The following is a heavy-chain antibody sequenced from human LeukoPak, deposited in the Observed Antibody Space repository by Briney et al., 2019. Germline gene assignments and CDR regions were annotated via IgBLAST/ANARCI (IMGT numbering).Heavy chain of an antibody. D-gene: IGHD6-13*01. J-gene: IGHJ4*02. Sequence: ASVTVSCKVSGYTLTDLSMHWVRQAPGKGLEWMGGFDPEDGETIYAQRFQGRVTMTEDTSTDTAYMELSSLRSEDTAVYYCATDPSIAAGPGYWGQGTLVTVSS. CDR3: ATDPSIAAGPGY. CDR2: FDPEDGET. V-gene: IGHV1-24*01. CDR1: GYTLTDLS.